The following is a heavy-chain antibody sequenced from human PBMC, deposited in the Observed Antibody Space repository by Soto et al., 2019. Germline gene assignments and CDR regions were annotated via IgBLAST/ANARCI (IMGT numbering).Heavy chain of an antibody. CDR1: GFPFSSYG. D-gene: IGHD1-1*01. V-gene: IGHV3-33*01. CDR3: ARDVMEGQITGGYFDY. CDR2: IWYDGSNK. Sequence: GGSLRLSCAASGFPFSSYGMHWVRQAPGKGLEWVAVIWYDGSNKYYADSVKGRFTISRDNSKNTLYLQMNSLRAEDTAVYYCARDVMEGQITGGYFDYWGQGTLVTVSS. J-gene: IGHJ4*02.